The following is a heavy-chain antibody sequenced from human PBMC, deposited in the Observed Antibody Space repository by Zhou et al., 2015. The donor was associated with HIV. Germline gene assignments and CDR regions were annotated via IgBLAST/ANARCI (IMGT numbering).Heavy chain of an antibody. CDR3: ARRGDYYDGKGYFSRDAFDV. D-gene: IGHD3-22*01. CDR2: IIPVVGIT. Sequence: QVQLVQSGAEVKKPGSSVKVSCRASGGAFSSYTITWVRQAPGQGLEWMGRIIPVVGITTYAQNFQGRFTFTADKSTNIAYMEISSLRSEDTAVYYCARRGDYYDGKGYFSRDAFDVWGQGTGITVSS. J-gene: IGHJ3*01. CDR1: GGAFSSYT. V-gene: IGHV1-69*02.